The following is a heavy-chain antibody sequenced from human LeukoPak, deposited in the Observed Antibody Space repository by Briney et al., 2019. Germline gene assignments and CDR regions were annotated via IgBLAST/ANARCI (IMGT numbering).Heavy chain of an antibody. J-gene: IGHJ4*02. D-gene: IGHD1-1*01. CDR1: GGSFSGYY. Sequence: SETLSLTCAVYGGSFSGYYWSWIRQPPGKGLEWIGYIYYSGSTNYNPSLKSRVTISVDTSKNQFSLKLSSVTAADTAVYYCARAKELAPIDYWGQGTLVTVSS. V-gene: IGHV4-59*01. CDR2: IYYSGST. CDR3: ARAKELAPIDY.